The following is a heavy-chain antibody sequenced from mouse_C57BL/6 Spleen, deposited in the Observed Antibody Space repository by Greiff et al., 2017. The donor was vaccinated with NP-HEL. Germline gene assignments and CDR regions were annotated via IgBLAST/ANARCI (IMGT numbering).Heavy chain of an antibody. CDR3: ARTDYYSSSLDY. J-gene: IGHJ2*01. D-gene: IGHD1-1*01. Sequence: EVQLQQSGPELVKPGASVKISCEASGYTFTDYYMNWVKQSHGKSLEWIGDINPNNGGTSYNQKFKGKATLTVDKSSSTAYMQLRSLTSGDSAVCDCARTDYYSSSLDYWGKGTTRTVSS. V-gene: IGHV1-26*01. CDR2: INPNNGGT. CDR1: GYTFTDYY.